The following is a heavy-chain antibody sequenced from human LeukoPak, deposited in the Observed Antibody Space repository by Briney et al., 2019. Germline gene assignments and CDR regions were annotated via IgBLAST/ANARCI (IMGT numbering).Heavy chain of an antibody. V-gene: IGHV4-59*01. CDR1: GGSISSYY. Sequence: PSGTLSLTCTVSGGSISSYYWSWIRQPPGKGLEWIGYIYYTGSTNYNPSLRSRVTISVDTSKNQLSLKLTSVTPADTAVYYCARKAAAGIPPLYNWFDPWGQGTLVTVSA. CDR3: ARKAAAGIPPLYNWFDP. D-gene: IGHD6-13*01. J-gene: IGHJ5*02. CDR2: IYYTGST.